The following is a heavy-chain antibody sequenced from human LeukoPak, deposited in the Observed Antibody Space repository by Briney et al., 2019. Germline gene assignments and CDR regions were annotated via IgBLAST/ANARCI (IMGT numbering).Heavy chain of an antibody. CDR3: AKGAPPPPAGYMDG. J-gene: IGHJ6*03. CDR1: GFTFSSYG. Sequence: GGSLRLSCAASGFTFSSYGMHWVRQAPGKGLEWVAFIRYDGSNKYYADSVKGRFTISRDNSKNTLYLQMNSLRAEDTAVYYCAKGAPPPPAGYMDGLGKGTTVTVSS. V-gene: IGHV3-30*02. CDR2: IRYDGSNK.